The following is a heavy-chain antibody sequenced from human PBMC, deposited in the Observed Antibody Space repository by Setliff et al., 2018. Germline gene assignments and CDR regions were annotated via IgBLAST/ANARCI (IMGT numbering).Heavy chain of an antibody. CDR3: AKGGGRYHSDS. V-gene: IGHV4-61*09. Sequence: SETLSLTCTVSGGSISSDSHYWAWVRQPAGKGLELIGQIYSNGRTYYNPSLKSRLTISLDTSKNQFSLRLNSMTAADTAVYYCAKGGGRYHSDSWGQGILVTVSS. J-gene: IGHJ4*02. D-gene: IGHD1-1*01. CDR1: GGSISSDSHY. CDR2: IYSNGRT.